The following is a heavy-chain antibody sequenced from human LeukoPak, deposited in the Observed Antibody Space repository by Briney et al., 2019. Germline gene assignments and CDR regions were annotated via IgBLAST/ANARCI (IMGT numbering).Heavy chain of an antibody. CDR1: GGSISSGSCY. CDR2: IYTSGST. J-gene: IGHJ3*02. D-gene: IGHD3-22*01. CDR3: ARDLDYYDSSGYYTEWDAFDI. V-gene: IGHV4-61*02. Sequence: SQTLSLTCTVSGGSISSGSCYWSWIRQPAGKGLEWLGRIYTSGSTNYNPSLKSRVTISVDTSKKQFSLKLSSVTAADTAVYYCARDLDYYDSSGYYTEWDAFDIWGQGTMVTVSS.